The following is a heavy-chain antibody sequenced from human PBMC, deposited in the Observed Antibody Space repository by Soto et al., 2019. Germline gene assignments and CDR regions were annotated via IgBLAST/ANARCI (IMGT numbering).Heavy chain of an antibody. J-gene: IGHJ3*01. CDR2: ISDSGSS. CDR1: GGSISGSS. CDR3: ARDLGLKVYDTPYAAFDL. Sequence: QVQLQESGPGLVRPSETLSLTCTVSGGSISGSSWSWLRQSPGKGLEWIAFISDSGSSNYKPSLRNRVPISIDTSKNPFFLRLTSVTAAHTAVYFCARDLGLKVYDTPYAAFDLWGRGTVVTVSS. D-gene: IGHD2-8*01. V-gene: IGHV4-59*01.